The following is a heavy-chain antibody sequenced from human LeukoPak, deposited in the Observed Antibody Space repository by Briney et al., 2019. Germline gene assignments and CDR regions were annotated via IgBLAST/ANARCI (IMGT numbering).Heavy chain of an antibody. CDR3: AKEGSSRPGYGDY. CDR2: IRGSGGST. V-gene: IGHV3-23*01. CDR1: GFTFSSYA. Sequence: GGSLRLSCAASGFTFSSYAMSWVRQAPGKGLEWVSAIRGSGGSTYYADSVKGRFTISRDNSKNTLYLQMNSLRAEDAAVYYCAKEGSSRPGYGDYWGQGTLVTVSS. D-gene: IGHD6-13*01. J-gene: IGHJ4*02.